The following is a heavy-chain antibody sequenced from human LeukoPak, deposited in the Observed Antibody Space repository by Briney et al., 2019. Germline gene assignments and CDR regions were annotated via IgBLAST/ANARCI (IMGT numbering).Heavy chain of an antibody. V-gene: IGHV4-59*08. CDR1: GGSIRSYY. Sequence: PSETLSLTCSVSGGSIRSYYWTWIRQPPGKGLEWIGYISYTGSTNYNPSLKSRVTISVDTSKNQFSLKLSSATAADTAVYYCARPSYYYYMDVWGKGTTVTVSS. J-gene: IGHJ6*03. CDR2: ISYTGST. CDR3: ARPSYYYYMDV.